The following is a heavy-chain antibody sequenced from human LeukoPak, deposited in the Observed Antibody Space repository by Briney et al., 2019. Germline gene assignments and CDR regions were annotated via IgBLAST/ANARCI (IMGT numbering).Heavy chain of an antibody. D-gene: IGHD5-24*01. V-gene: IGHV1-2*06. CDR2: INPNSGGT. CDR1: GYTFTGYY. J-gene: IGHJ4*02. CDR3: ARIGRWLQLREGGFVDY. Sequence: ASVKVSCKASGYTFTGYYMHWARQAPGQGLEWMGRINPNSGGTNYAQKFQGRVTMTRDTSISTAYMELSRLRSDDTAVYYCARIGRWLQLREGGFVDYWGQGTLVTVSS.